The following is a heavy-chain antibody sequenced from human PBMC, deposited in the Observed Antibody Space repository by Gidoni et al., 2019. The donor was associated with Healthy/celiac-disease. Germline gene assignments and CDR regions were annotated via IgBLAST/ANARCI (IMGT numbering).Heavy chain of an antibody. CDR3: ASSGRIAVAGTIDY. CDR1: GGSFSGYY. Sequence: QVQLQQWGAGLLKPSATLSLTCAVYGGSFSGYYWSWIRQPPGTGLEWIGEINHSGSTNYNPSLKSRVTISVDTSKNQFSLKLSSVTAADTAVYYCASSGRIAVAGTIDYWGQGTLVTVSS. J-gene: IGHJ4*02. D-gene: IGHD6-19*01. CDR2: INHSGST. V-gene: IGHV4-34*01.